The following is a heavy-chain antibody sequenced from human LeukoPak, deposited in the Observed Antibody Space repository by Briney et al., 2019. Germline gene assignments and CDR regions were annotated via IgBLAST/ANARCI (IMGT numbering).Heavy chain of an antibody. J-gene: IGHJ4*02. D-gene: IGHD3-22*01. Sequence: SDTLSLTCTVSDAFITNYYWGWIRQPAGKGLERIRRIYTSGSTDYNPSLRSRLTISVDTSKNQFSLKLRSVTAADTAVYYCARESKIYDGDGFHLDYWGQGTLVTVSS. CDR2: IYTSGST. V-gene: IGHV4-4*07. CDR1: DAFITNYY. CDR3: ARESKIYDGDGFHLDY.